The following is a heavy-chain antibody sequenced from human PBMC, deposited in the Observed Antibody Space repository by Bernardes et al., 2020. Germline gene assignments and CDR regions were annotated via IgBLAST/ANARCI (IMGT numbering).Heavy chain of an antibody. V-gene: IGHV2-5*02. CDR2: IYWDDDK. J-gene: IGHJ5*02. CDR3: AHLKGYCSSTSCYKGANWFDP. D-gene: IGHD2-2*02. Sequence: SGPTLVKPTQTLTLTCTFSGFSLSTSGVGVGWIRQPPGKALEWLALIYWDDDKRYSPSLKSRLTITKDTSKNQVVLTMTNMDPVDTATYYCAHLKGYCSSTSCYKGANWFDPWGQGTLVTVSS. CDR1: GFSLSTSGVG.